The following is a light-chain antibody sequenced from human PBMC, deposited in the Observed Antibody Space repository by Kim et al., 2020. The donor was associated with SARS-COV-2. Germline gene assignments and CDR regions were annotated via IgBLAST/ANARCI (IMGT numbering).Light chain of an antibody. V-gene: IGLV3-1*01. CDR1: KLGDKY. CDR2: QDS. Sequence: SHELTQPPSVSVSPGQTASITCSGDKLGDKYACWYQQKSGQSPVLVIYQDSKRPSGIPERFSGSNSGNTATLTISGTQAMDEADYYCQAWDSSTAVVFGG. J-gene: IGLJ2*01. CDR3: QAWDSSTAVV.